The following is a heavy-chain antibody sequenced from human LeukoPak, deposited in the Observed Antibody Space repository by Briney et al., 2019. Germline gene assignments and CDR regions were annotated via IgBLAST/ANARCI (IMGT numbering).Heavy chain of an antibody. Sequence: PSETLSLTCAVYGGSFSGYYWSWIRQPAGKGLEWIGRIYTSGSTNYNPSLKSRVTMSVDTSKNQFSLKLSSATAADTAVYYCARAPYCSSTSCYYYFDYWGQGTLVTVSS. D-gene: IGHD2-2*01. CDR3: ARAPYCSSTSCYYYFDY. V-gene: IGHV4-59*10. CDR2: IYTSGST. CDR1: GGSFSGYY. J-gene: IGHJ4*02.